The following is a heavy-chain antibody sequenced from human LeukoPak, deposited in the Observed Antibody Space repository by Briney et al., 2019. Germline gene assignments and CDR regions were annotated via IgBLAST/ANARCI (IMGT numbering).Heavy chain of an antibody. J-gene: IGHJ4*02. D-gene: IGHD2-2*01. Sequence: SVKVSCKASGGTFSSYAISWVRQAPGQGLEWMGGIFLIFGTANYAQKFQGRVTITADESTSTAYMELSSLRSEHTAVYCCAREGPRSYCSSTSCPMGNFDYWGQGTLVTVSS. CDR2: IFLIFGTA. CDR1: GGTFSSYA. CDR3: AREGPRSYCSSTSCPMGNFDY. V-gene: IGHV1-69*13.